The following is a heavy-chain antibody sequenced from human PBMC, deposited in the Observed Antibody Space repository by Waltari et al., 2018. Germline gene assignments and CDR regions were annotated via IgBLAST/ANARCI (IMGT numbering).Heavy chain of an antibody. V-gene: IGHV1-2*06. J-gene: IGHJ4*02. CDR3: ARSRDKEPYFDY. CDR1: GYTFTGYS. Sequence: QVQLVQSGAEVKKPGASVKVSCKASGYTFTGYSMHWLRQAPGQGLEWMGRINPNSGGTNYAQKFQGRVTMTRDTSISTAYMELSRLRSDDTAVYYCARSRDKEPYFDYWGQGTLVTVSS. CDR2: INPNSGGT. D-gene: IGHD1-26*01.